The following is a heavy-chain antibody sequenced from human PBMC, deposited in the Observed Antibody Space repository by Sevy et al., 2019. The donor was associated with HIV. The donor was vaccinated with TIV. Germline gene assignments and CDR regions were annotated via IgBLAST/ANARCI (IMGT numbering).Heavy chain of an antibody. V-gene: IGHV3-33*01. J-gene: IGHJ4*02. D-gene: IGHD3-10*01. CDR3: ARDKLLPVMVTMVRGALSYYFDY. Sequence: GGSLRLSCVASGFTFSDYGIDWVRQAPGMGPEWVAVIWYDGINKYYVDSVKGRFTISRDNSKNTVYLQMNSLRAEDTVVYYCARDKLLPVMVTMVRGALSYYFDYWGQRTLVTVSS. CDR2: IWYDGINK. CDR1: GFTFSDYG.